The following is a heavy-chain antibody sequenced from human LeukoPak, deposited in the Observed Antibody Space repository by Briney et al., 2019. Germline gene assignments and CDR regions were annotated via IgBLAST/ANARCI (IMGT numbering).Heavy chain of an antibody. CDR3: AGETYWFGH. V-gene: IGHV3-7*01. Sequence: GGSLRLSCEGSGYRSSDFWMSWVRQAPGKGLEWVANINQDGSEKKYADSVKGRFTTSRDTAKNLVYLQMNSLRVDDTALYFCAGETYWFGHWGQGTLVTVTS. CDR2: INQDGSEK. J-gene: IGHJ5*02. CDR1: GYRSSDFW.